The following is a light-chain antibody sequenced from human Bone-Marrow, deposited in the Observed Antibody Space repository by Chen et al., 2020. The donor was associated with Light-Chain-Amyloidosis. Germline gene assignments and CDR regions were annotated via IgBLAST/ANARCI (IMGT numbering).Light chain of an antibody. Sequence: DIQMTQSPSSLSASVGDRVTITCQASQDISSSLNWYQQKQGEAPKLLIYDTSILETGVPSRFRGSGSGIHFTFTISSLQSEDFATYYCQQCDNIPYTFGQGTKLEIK. J-gene: IGKJ2*01. CDR3: QQCDNIPYT. CDR1: QDISSS. V-gene: IGKV1-33*01. CDR2: DTS.